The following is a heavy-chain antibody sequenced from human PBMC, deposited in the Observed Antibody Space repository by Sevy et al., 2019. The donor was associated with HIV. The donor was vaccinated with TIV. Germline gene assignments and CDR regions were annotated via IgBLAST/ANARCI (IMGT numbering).Heavy chain of an antibody. Sequence: GGSLRLSCAASGLSFTSAWMSWVRQAPGKGLEWVGRIKSKTDGERTDYPAPVRGRFTISRDDSSNTLYLQMNSLETEDTAVYYCTTTLSTAHYMVVWGQGTTVTVSS. V-gene: IGHV3-15*01. CDR2: IKSKTDGERT. D-gene: IGHD2-2*01. CDR3: TTTLSTAHYMVV. J-gene: IGHJ6*02. CDR1: GLSFTSAW.